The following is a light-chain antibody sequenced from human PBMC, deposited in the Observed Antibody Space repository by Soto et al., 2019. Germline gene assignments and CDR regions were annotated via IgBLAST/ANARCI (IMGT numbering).Light chain of an antibody. J-gene: IGKJ1*01. V-gene: IGKV1-39*01. CDR3: QQSYSTPTWT. CDR1: QSVSSNY. CDR2: AAS. Sequence: GERATLSCRASQSVSSNYLAWYQQKPGQAPRLLIYAASSLQSGVPSRFSGSGSGTDFTLTISSLQPEDFATYYCQQSYSTPTWTFGQGTKVDI.